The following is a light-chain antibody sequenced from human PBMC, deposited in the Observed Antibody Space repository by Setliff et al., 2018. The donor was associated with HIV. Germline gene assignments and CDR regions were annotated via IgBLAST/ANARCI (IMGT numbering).Light chain of an antibody. CDR3: SSYTSSSPYV. CDR1: SSDIGGYDF. CDR2: EVT. V-gene: IGLV2-14*01. Sequence: QSVLTQPASVSGSPGQSITISCTGTSSDIGGYDFVSWYQHHPGKAHKLMIYEVTNRPSGVSNRFSGSKSGNTASLTISGLQADDEADYYCSSYTSSSPYVFGTGTKVTVL. J-gene: IGLJ1*01.